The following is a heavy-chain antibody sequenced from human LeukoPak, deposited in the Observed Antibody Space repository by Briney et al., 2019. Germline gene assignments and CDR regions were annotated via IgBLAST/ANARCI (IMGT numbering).Heavy chain of an antibody. CDR2: INHSGST. V-gene: IGHV4-34*01. CDR1: GGSFSGYY. Sequence: SEILSLTCAVYGGSFSGYYWSWIRQPPGKGVEWIGEINHSGSTNYNPSLKSRVTISVDTSKNQFSLKLSSVTAADTAVYYCARATSTIPFDYWGQGTLVTVSS. D-gene: IGHD5/OR15-5a*01. J-gene: IGHJ4*02. CDR3: ARATSTIPFDY.